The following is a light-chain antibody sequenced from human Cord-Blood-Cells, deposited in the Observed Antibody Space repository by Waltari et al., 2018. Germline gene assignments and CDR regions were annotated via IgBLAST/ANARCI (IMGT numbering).Light chain of an antibody. CDR3: CSYAGSSTWV. J-gene: IGLJ3*02. CDR2: EGS. CDR1: RSDVGSDNL. V-gene: IGLV2-23*01. Sequence: QSALTQPASVSGSPGQSITISCTGTRSDVGSDNLVSWYQQHPGKAPKLMIYEGSKRPSGVSNRFSGSKSGNTASLTISGLQAEDEADYYCCSYAGSSTWVFGGGTKLTVL.